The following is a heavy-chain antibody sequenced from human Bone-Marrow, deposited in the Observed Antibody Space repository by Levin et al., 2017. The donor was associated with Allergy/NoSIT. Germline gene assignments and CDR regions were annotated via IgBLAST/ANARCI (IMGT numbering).Heavy chain of an antibody. J-gene: IGHJ4*02. Sequence: GGSLRLSCVGSELTFDNHGIHWVRQAPGKGLEWVSVVGYDGDTEHYADSVKGRFTVSRDNSKNTVYLQMSSLRPEDTALYYGARAAGNYRHDFDSWGRGIVVNVSS. CDR3: ARAAGNYRHDFDS. CDR2: VGYDGDTE. V-gene: IGHV3-30*03. CDR1: ELTFDNHG. D-gene: IGHD1-7*01.